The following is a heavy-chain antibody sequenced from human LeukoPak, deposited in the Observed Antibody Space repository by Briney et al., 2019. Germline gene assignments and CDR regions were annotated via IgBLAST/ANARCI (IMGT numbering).Heavy chain of an antibody. J-gene: IGHJ4*02. CDR3: ARTTPSMTTAHMYYFDY. D-gene: IGHD4-17*01. V-gene: IGHV4-34*01. Sequence: SETLSLTCAVYGGSFSGYYWSWIRQPPGKGLEWIGYIYHSGSAYYNPSLKSRVTISVDRSKNQFSLKLSSVTAADTAVYYCARTTPSMTTAHMYYFDYWGQGTLVTVSS. CDR2: IYHSGSA. CDR1: GGSFSGYY.